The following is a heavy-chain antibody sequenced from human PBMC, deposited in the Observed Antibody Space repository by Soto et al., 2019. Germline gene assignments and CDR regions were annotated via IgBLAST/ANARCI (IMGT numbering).Heavy chain of an antibody. D-gene: IGHD7-27*01. V-gene: IGHV3-30-3*01. CDR1: GFTFSSYS. CDR3: ASDLGSYSDY. Sequence: GGSLRLSCAASGFTFSSYSIHWVRQAPCKGLEWVAVISYDGINKYYADSVKGRFTISRDNSKNTLYLQMNSLRAEDTAVYYCASDLGSYSDYWGQGTLVTVSS. CDR2: ISYDGINK. J-gene: IGHJ4*02.